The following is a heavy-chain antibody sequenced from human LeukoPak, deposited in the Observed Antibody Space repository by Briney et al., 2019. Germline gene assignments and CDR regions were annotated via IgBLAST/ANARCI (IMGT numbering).Heavy chain of an antibody. CDR3: ARDRNLGGGGTYFDW. J-gene: IGHJ4*02. Sequence: SGGSLRLSCAASGFSFSTYAMHWVRQAPGKGLEWVATIRNDGSQNYYADSVKARFSVSRDNSKNTLYLEINSLRPEDTAIYYCARDRNLGGGGTYFDWWGQGTLVTVSS. D-gene: IGHD2-15*01. V-gene: IGHV3-30*02. CDR1: GFSFSTYA. CDR2: IRNDGSQN.